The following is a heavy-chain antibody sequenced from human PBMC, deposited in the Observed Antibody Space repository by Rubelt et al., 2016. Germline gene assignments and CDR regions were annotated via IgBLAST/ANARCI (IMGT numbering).Heavy chain of an antibody. CDR3: AYDKSGPGDY. J-gene: IGHJ4*02. V-gene: IGHV3-30*18. CDR2: ISRDGSEQ. D-gene: IGHD5-12*01. Sequence: YGMHWVRQAPGKGLEWVALISRDGSEQYYADSVKGRFTISRYNSKNTLSLDMNSLRPEDTTIYFCAYDKSGPGDYWGQGTLVTVSS. CDR1: YG.